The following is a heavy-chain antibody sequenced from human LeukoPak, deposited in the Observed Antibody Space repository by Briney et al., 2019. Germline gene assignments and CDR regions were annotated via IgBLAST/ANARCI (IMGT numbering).Heavy chain of an antibody. CDR1: GYTFTGYY. J-gene: IGHJ5*02. D-gene: IGHD2-15*01. Sequence: ASVKVSCKASGYTFTGYYMHWVRQAPGQGLEWMGWINPNSGGTNYAQKFRGRVTMTRDTSISTAYMELSRLRSDDTAVYYCARDPLCSGGSCYSSWFDPWGQGTLVTVSS. CDR2: INPNSGGT. V-gene: IGHV1-2*02. CDR3: ARDPLCSGGSCYSSWFDP.